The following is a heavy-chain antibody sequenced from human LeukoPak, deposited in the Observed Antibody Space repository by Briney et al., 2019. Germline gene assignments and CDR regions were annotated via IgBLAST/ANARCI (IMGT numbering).Heavy chain of an antibody. D-gene: IGHD5-18*01. Sequence: GGSLRLSCEASGFTFSSYWMHWVRQAPGKGLEWVATIKQDGSEKYYVGSVKGRFTISRDNAKNSLYLQMNSLRAEDTAVYYCARERGYTAMVAIDYWGQGTLVTVSS. CDR1: GFTFSSYW. V-gene: IGHV3-7*03. CDR2: IKQDGSEK. CDR3: ARERGYTAMVAIDY. J-gene: IGHJ4*02.